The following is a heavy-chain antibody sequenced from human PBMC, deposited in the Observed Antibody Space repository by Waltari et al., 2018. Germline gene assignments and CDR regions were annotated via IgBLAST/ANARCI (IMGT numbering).Heavy chain of an antibody. Sequence: EVQLVESGGGLVQPGGSLKLSCATSGFTLRSSAMTWVRQAPGMGLEWVSDISVGGGTTYYADSVKGRFTISRDNSKNILYLQMNSLRAEDTAFYYCVKQRVRASPIFDYWGLGTLVTVSS. V-gene: IGHV3-23*04. CDR2: ISVGGGTT. D-gene: IGHD6-25*01. CDR3: VKQRVRASPIFDY. J-gene: IGHJ4*02. CDR1: GFTLRSSA.